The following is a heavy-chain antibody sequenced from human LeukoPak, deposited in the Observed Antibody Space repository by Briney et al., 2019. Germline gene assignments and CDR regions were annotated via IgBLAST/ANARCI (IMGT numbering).Heavy chain of an antibody. Sequence: PSETLSLTCTVSGGSISSSSYYWGWIRQAPGKGLEWIGSIYYSGSTYYNPSLKSRVTISVDTSKNQFSLKLSSVTDADTAVYYCARRFRGDYVWGTAKGQFDYWGQGTLVTVS. CDR2: IYYSGST. J-gene: IGHJ4*02. V-gene: IGHV4-39*01. D-gene: IGHD3-16*01. CDR3: ARRFRGDYVWGTAKGQFDY. CDR1: GGSISSSSYY.